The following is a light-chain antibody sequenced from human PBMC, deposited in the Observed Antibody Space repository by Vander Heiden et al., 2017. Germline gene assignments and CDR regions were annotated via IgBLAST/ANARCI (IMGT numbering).Light chain of an antibody. Sequence: SALPQPASLSASPGPSFTISCTGTSSDVGGDNYVSWYQRRPGKAPELMIYDVSTRPARVSNRFSGSKSGNTAALTISGLQAEDEADYYCSAYTSSHTLVFGGGTKLTVL. CDR2: DVS. J-gene: IGLJ3*02. V-gene: IGLV2-14*03. CDR3: SAYTSSHTLV. CDR1: SSDVGGDNY.